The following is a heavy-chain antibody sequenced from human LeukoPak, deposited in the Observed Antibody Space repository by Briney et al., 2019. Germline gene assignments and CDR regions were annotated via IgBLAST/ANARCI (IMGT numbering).Heavy chain of an antibody. V-gene: IGHV3-7*01. CDR1: GFTFSNYG. CDR3: ARDYYDSSGYYWVGDYYYYMDV. J-gene: IGHJ6*03. D-gene: IGHD3-22*01. CDR2: IKQEGSEK. Sequence: HAGGTLRLSCAASGFTFSNYGMSWVRQAPGKGLEWVANIKQEGSEKYYVDSVKGRFTISRDNAKNSLYLQMNSLRAEDTAVYYCARDYYDSSGYYWVGDYYYYMDVWGKGTTVTVSS.